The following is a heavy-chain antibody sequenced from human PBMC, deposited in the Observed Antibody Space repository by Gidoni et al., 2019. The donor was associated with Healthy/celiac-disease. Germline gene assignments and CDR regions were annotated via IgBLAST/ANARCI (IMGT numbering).Heavy chain of an antibody. CDR2: ISSSSSYI. Sequence: EVQLVESGRGLVKPGGSLRPSCEASGFTFSSYSMNWVRQAPGKGLEWVSSISSSSSYIYYADSVKGRFSISRDNAKNSLYLQMNSLRAEDTAVYYCARDRSSSWYYDAFDIWGQGTMVTVSS. D-gene: IGHD6-13*01. CDR3: ARDRSSSWYYDAFDI. CDR1: GFTFSSYS. V-gene: IGHV3-21*01. J-gene: IGHJ3*02.